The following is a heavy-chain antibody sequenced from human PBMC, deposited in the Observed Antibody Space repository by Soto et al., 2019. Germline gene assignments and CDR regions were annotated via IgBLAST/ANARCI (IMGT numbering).Heavy chain of an antibody. CDR3: AKLRAPYQLLALDY. CDR1: GFTFSSYA. CDR2: ISGSGGST. D-gene: IGHD2-2*01. J-gene: IGHJ4*02. V-gene: IGHV3-23*01. Sequence: PGGSLRLSCAASGFTFSSYAMSWVRQAPGKGLEWVSAISGSGGSTYYADSVKGRFTISRDNSKNTLYLQMNSLRAEDTAVYYCAKLRAPYQLLALDYWGQGTLVTVSS.